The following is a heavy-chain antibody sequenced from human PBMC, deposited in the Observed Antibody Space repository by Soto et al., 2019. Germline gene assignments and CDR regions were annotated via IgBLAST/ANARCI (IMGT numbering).Heavy chain of an antibody. CDR3: ARESNWNEFDY. Sequence: SETLSLTCTVSGGSISSGDYYWSWIRQPPGKGLEWIGYIYNSGSTYHNPSLKSRVTISVDTSKNQFSLNLSSVTAADTAVYYCARESNWNEFDYWGQGTLVTVSS. V-gene: IGHV4-30-4*01. CDR1: GGSISSGDYY. CDR2: IYNSGST. J-gene: IGHJ4*02. D-gene: IGHD1-20*01.